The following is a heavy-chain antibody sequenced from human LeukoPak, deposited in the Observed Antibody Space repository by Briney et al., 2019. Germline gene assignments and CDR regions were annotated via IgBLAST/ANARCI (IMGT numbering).Heavy chain of an antibody. D-gene: IGHD3-22*01. Sequence: SETLSLTCAVSGYSISSGYYWGWIRQPPGNGLEWIGSINHSGSTYYNPSLKSRVTISVDTSKNQFSLKLSSVTAADTAVYYCAAIYDSSGYYAFDIWGEGTMVTVSS. CDR3: AAIYDSSGYYAFDI. V-gene: IGHV4-38-2*01. CDR1: GYSISSGYY. CDR2: INHSGST. J-gene: IGHJ3*02.